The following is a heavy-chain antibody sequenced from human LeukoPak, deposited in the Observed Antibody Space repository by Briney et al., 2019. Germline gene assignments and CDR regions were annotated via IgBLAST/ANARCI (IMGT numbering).Heavy chain of an antibody. V-gene: IGHV3-30*18. CDR2: ISYDGSNN. Sequence: GGSLRLSCAAAGFTFSSYGMHWVRQAPGKGLEWVAVISYDGSNNYYADSVKGRFTISRDNSKNTLYLQMNSLRAEDTAVYYCAKDADRYSNYYNWFDPWGQGTLVTASS. CDR1: GFTFSSYG. CDR3: AKDADRYSNYYNWFDP. D-gene: IGHD4-11*01. J-gene: IGHJ5*02.